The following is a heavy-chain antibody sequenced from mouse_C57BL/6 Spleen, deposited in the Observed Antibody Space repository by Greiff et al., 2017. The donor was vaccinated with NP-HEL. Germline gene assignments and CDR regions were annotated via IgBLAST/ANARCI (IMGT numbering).Heavy chain of an antibody. J-gene: IGHJ4*01. D-gene: IGHD2-2*01. V-gene: IGHV1-15*01. CDR1: GYTFTDYE. CDR2: IDPETGGT. Sequence: VKLVESGAELVRPGASVTLSCKASGYTFTDYEMHWVKQTPVHGLEWIGAIDPETGGTAYNQKFKGKAILTADKSSSTAYMELRSLTSEDSAVYYCTRGNGYPYAMDYWGQGTSVTVSS. CDR3: TRGNGYPYAMDY.